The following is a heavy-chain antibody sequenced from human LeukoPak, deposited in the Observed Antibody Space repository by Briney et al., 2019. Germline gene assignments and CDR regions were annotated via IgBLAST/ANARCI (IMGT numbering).Heavy chain of an antibody. V-gene: IGHV3-21*04. CDR2: ISSSSTYI. CDR1: RFTFSSYS. CDR3: ARESGYAVGDF. D-gene: IGHD5-12*01. Sequence: RSGGSLRLSCAASRFTFSSYSMNWVRQAPGKGLEWVSSISSSSTYIYYADSVKGRFTISKDISKNTLYLQMNNLRADDTAVYYCARESGYAVGDFWGRGTLVTVSS. J-gene: IGHJ4*02.